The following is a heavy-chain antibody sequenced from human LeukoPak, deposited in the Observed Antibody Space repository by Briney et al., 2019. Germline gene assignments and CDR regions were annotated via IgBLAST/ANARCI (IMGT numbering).Heavy chain of an antibody. V-gene: IGHV3-23*01. J-gene: IGHJ4*01. CDR2: VSSSGGHT. CDR3: AQRDPSYHFDY. D-gene: IGHD2-21*02. Sequence: PGGSLRLSCAASGFTFSSFGMSWVRQAPGKGLEWVSAVSSSGGHTSYADSVKGRFTISRDNSKSTLYLQMNSLRAEDTAAYYCAQRDPSYHFDYWGRGTLVTVSS. CDR1: GFTFSSFG.